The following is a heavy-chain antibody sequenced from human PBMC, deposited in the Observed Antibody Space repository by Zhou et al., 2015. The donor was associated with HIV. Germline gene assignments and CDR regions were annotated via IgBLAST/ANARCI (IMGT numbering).Heavy chain of an antibody. V-gene: IGHV1-69*06. CDR2: IIPMFGTV. CDR3: ARDGDGGRQYYDVTGYPRGSDWFDP. CDR1: GGTFSNYA. Sequence: QVLLVQSGAEVKKPGSSVKVSCEASGGTFSNYAVSWVRQAPGQGLEWMGAIIPMFGTVRYAQKFQGRVTLTADRSTNTAYMEMRSLRSEDTAVYYCARDGDGGRQYYDVTGYPRGSDWFDPWGQGTLVTVSS. J-gene: IGHJ5*02. D-gene: IGHD3-16*01.